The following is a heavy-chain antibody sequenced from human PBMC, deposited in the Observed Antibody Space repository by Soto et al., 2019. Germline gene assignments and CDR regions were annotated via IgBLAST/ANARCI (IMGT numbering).Heavy chain of an antibody. D-gene: IGHD1-26*01. CDR2: INPNSGGT. CDR1: GYTFTGYY. V-gene: IGHV1-2*04. CDR3: ARGVGATTGDAFDI. Sequence: ASVKVSCKASGYTFTGYYMHWVRQAPGQGLEWMGWINPNSGGTNYAQKFQGWVTMTRDTSINTAYMELSRLRSDDTAVYYCARGVGATTGDAFDIWGQGTMVTVSS. J-gene: IGHJ3*02.